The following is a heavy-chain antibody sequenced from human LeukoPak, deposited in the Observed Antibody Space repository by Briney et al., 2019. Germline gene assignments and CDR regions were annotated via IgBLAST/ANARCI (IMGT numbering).Heavy chain of an antibody. J-gene: IGHJ4*02. CDR3: TSPLAAAGTNDFDY. Sequence: GGSLRLSCTASGFTFGDYAMSWVRQAPGKGLEWVGFIRSKAYGGTTEYAASVKGRFTISRDDSKSIAYLQMNSLKTEDTAVYYCTSPLAAAGTNDFDYWGQGTLVTVSS. CDR1: GFTFGDYA. V-gene: IGHV3-49*04. CDR2: IRSKAYGGTT. D-gene: IGHD6-13*01.